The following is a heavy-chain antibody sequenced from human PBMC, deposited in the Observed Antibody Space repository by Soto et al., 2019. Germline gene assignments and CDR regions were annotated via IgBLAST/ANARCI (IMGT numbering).Heavy chain of an antibody. Sequence: QVQLVESGGGVVQPGRSLRLSCAASGFTFSSYGMHWVRQAPGKGLEWVAVISYDGSNKYYADSVKGRFTISRDNSKNTLYLQMNSLRAEDTAVYYCAKVGAVAGTLDYWGKGTLVTVSS. J-gene: IGHJ4*02. D-gene: IGHD6-19*01. CDR3: AKVGAVAGTLDY. V-gene: IGHV3-30*18. CDR2: ISYDGSNK. CDR1: GFTFSSYG.